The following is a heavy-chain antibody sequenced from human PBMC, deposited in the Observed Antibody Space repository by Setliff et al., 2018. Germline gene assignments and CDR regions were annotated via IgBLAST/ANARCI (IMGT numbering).Heavy chain of an antibody. V-gene: IGHV1-69*13. Sequence: SVKVSCKASGGTFSNYRISWVRQAPGQGLEWMGGIMPKFGTPNRSQKFQGRVTITADESTSTAYMKLSGLTSEDTAVYYCASHFLTVMKYYYYMDVWGKGTTVTVSS. CDR3: ASHFLTVMKYYYYMDV. CDR2: IMPKFGTP. CDR1: GGTFSNYR. D-gene: IGHD5-18*01. J-gene: IGHJ6*03.